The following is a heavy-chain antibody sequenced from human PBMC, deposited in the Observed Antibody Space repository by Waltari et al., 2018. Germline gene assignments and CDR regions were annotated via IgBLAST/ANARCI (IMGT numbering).Heavy chain of an antibody. CDR2: IYYTGST. Sequence: WGWIRQSPGKGLEWIGNIYYTGSTYYNPTLKSRVTISGDMSKNQFSLKLSSVTAADTAVYYCARHWKKSGYRFDPWGRGTLVTVSS. CDR3: ARHWKKSGYRFDP. J-gene: IGHJ5*02. V-gene: IGHV4-39*01. D-gene: IGHD5-12*01.